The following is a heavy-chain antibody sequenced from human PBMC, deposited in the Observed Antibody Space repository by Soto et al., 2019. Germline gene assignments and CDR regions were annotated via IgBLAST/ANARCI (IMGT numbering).Heavy chain of an antibody. CDR3: ARRIQRLVITWFDP. CDR1: GFTFISYW. CDR2: IKQDGSEK. D-gene: IGHD3-9*01. V-gene: IGHV3-7*01. Sequence: PGGSLRLSCAASGFTFISYWMSWVRQAPGKGLEWVANIKQDGSEKYYVDSVKGRFTISRDNAKNSLYLQMNSLRAEDTAVYYCARRIQRLVITWFDPWGQGTLVTVAS. J-gene: IGHJ5*02.